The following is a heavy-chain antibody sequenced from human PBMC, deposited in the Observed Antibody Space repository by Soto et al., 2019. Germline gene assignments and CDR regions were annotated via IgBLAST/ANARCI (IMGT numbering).Heavy chain of an antibody. CDR3: AKDVVARYDILTAYPYFDY. J-gene: IGHJ4*02. CDR1: GLTFSNYA. D-gene: IGHD3-9*01. Sequence: EVQLLESGGTLVQPGGSLRLSCSASGLTFSNYAMSWVRQAPGKGLEWVSGIGGGGGVAYYADSVTGRFTMSRDNSKNTLYLQMDSLRAEDTAVYFCAKDVVARYDILTAYPYFDYWGQGTLVTVSS. CDR2: IGGGGGVA. V-gene: IGHV3-23*01.